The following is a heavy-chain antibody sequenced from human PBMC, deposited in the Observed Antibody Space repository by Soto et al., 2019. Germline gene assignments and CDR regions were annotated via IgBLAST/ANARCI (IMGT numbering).Heavy chain of an antibody. J-gene: IGHJ5*02. CDR3: ARSVAVTTGLNWFDP. CDR1: GFTFSSYG. D-gene: IGHD4-17*01. Sequence: GGSLRLSCAASGFTFSSYGMHWVRQAPGKGLEWVAVISYDGSNKYYADSVKGRFTISRDNSKNTLYLQWSSLKASDTAMYYCARSVAVTTGLNWFDPWGQGTLVTVSS. CDR2: ISYDGSNK. V-gene: IGHV3-30*03.